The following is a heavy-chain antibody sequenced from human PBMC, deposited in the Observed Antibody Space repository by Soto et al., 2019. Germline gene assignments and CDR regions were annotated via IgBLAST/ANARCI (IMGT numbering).Heavy chain of an antibody. J-gene: IGHJ5*02. Sequence: EVQLVESGGGLVPPGKSLRLSCVASGFTFDDGSMHWVRQAPGKGLEWVSGISWDSGTIGYADSVKGRFSISRDGAKNSLYLQMNSLRVEDAALYYCVQGRYPTMASPLDHWGQGTLVTVSS. CDR3: VQGRYPTMASPLDH. D-gene: IGHD5-12*01. CDR2: ISWDSGTI. V-gene: IGHV3-9*01. CDR1: GFTFDDGS.